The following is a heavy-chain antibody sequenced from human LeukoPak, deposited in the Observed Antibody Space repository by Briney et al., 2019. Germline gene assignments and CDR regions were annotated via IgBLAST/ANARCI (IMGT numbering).Heavy chain of an antibody. CDR1: GFTFSSYG. J-gene: IGHJ6*02. V-gene: IGHV3-30*02. Sequence: GGSLRVSCEASGFTFSSYGMHWVRQAPGKGLEWVAFIRYDGSNKYYADSVRGRFTISRDNSKNTLFLQMNSLRAEDTAVYYCARDLSGSLDVWGQGTTVTVSS. CDR3: ARDLSGSLDV. CDR2: IRYDGSNK. D-gene: IGHD1-26*01.